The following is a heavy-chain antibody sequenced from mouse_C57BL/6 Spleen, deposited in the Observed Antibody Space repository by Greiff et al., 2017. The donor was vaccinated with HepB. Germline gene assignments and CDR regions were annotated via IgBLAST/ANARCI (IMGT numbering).Heavy chain of an antibody. CDR3: ARRIPGFAY. CDR1: GFTFSSYA. V-gene: IGHV5-4*01. CDR2: ISDGGSYT. Sequence: EVQGVESGGGLVKPGGSLKLSCAASGFTFSSYAMSWVRQTPEKRLEWVATISDGGSYTYYPDNVKGRFTISRDNAKNNLYLQMSHLKSEDTAMYYCARRIPGFAYWGQGTLVTVSA. J-gene: IGHJ3*01.